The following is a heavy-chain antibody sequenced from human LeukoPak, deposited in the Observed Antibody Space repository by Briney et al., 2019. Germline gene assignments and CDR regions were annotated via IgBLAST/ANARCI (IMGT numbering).Heavy chain of an antibody. J-gene: IGHJ4*02. CDR2: ISASGGST. CDR1: GFTFSSSA. V-gene: IGHV3-23*01. Sequence: GGSLRLSCAASGFTFSSSAMSWVRQVPGKGLEWVSGISASGGSTYYADSVRGRFTISRDNSKNTLYVQMNSLRDEDTAVYYYAKDQRWESPHYLDSWGQGTLVTVPS. D-gene: IGHD1-26*01. CDR3: AKDQRWESPHYLDS.